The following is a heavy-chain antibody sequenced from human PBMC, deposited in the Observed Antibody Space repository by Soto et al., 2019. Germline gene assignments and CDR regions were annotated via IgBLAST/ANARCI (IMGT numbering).Heavy chain of an antibody. V-gene: IGHV4-59*01. D-gene: IGHD2-15*01. CDR2: IYYSGST. J-gene: IGHJ5*02. CDR1: GGSISSYY. CDR3: AREGYCSGGSCRDPFDP. Sequence: SETLSLTCTVSGGSISSYYWSWIRQPPGKGLEWIGYIYYSGSTNYNPSLKSRVTISVDTSKNQFSLKLSSVTAADTAVYYCAREGYCSGGSCRDPFDPWGQGTLVTVSS.